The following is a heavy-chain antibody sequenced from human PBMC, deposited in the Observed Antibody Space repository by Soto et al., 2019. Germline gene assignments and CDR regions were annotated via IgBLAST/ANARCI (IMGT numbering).Heavy chain of an antibody. CDR1: GGSISSYY. CDR2: IYYSGST. D-gene: IGHD2-21*02. J-gene: IGHJ4*02. CDR3: ARGLEFTAYCGGDCYSNYFDY. V-gene: IGHV4-59*01. Sequence: QVQLQESGPGLVKPSETLSLTCTVSGGSISSYYWSWIRQPPGKGLEWIGYIYYSGSTNYNPSLKSRVTISVDTSKNQFSLKLSSVTAADTAVYYCARGLEFTAYCGGDCYSNYFDYWGQGTLVTVSS.